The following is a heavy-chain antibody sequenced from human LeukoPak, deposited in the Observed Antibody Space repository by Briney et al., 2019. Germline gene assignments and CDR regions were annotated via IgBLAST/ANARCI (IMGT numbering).Heavy chain of an antibody. D-gene: IGHD5-18*01. CDR3: ASGYSYGFDY. CDR1: GGTFSSYA. V-gene: IGHV1-69*06. J-gene: IGHJ4*02. CDR2: IIPIFGTA. Sequence: ASVKVSCRASGGTFSSYAISWGRQAPGQGLEWMGGIIPIFGTANYAQKFQGRVTTTADKSSTTVYMELSSLRSEDTAVYYCASGYSYGFDYWGQGTLVTVSS.